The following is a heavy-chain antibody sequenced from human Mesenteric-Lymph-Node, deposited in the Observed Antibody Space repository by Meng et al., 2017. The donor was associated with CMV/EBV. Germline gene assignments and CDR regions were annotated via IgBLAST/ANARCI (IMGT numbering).Heavy chain of an antibody. CDR1: GGSVSSGSYY. D-gene: IGHD4-17*01. V-gene: IGHV4-61*01. CDR2: IYYSGST. J-gene: IGHJ4*02. CDR3: ARAPNGDYVDY. Sequence: SETLSLTCTVSGGSVSSGSYYWSWIRQPPGKGLEWIGYIYYSGSTNYNPSLKSRVTISVDTSKNQFSLKLSSVTAADTAVYYCARAPNGDYVDYWGQGTLVTVSS.